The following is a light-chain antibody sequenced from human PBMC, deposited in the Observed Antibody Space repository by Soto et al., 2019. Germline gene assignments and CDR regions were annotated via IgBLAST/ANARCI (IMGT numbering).Light chain of an antibody. CDR1: QSVSSSY. CDR3: QQYGCSPYT. Sequence: EIVLTQSPGTLSLSPGERATLSCRASQSVSSSYLAWYQHKPGQAPRLLIYGASSRATGIPDRFSGSGSGTDFTLTISRLEPEDFAVYYCQQYGCSPYTFGQGTKLE. J-gene: IGKJ2*01. CDR2: GAS. V-gene: IGKV3-20*01.